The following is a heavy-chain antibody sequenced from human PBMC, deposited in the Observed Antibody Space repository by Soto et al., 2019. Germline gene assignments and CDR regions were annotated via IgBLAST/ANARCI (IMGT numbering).Heavy chain of an antibody. CDR2: MNPNSANT. Sequence: QVQLVQSGAEVQRPGASVKVSCRASGYAFGDYDISWVRQAPGQGLEWMGWMNPNSANTGYAQKFQGRVSMTRDMSRSTAYMELSSLRPEDTAIYYCARMATYGTLNWFDPWGQGALVTVSS. CDR3: ARMATYGTLNWFDP. J-gene: IGHJ5*02. V-gene: IGHV1-8*01. CDR1: GYAFGDYD. D-gene: IGHD1-1*01.